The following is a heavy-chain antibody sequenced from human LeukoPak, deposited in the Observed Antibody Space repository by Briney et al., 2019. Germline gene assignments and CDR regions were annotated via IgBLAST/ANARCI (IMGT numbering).Heavy chain of an antibody. CDR3: ARDEYYDFWSGYYPLDY. D-gene: IGHD3-3*01. CDR1: GFIFSSYS. V-gene: IGHV3-21*01. Sequence: PGGSLRLSCAASGFIFSSYSMNWVRQAPGKGLEWVSSISSSSSYIYYADSVKGRFTISRDNAKNSLYLQMNSLRAEDTAVYYCARDEYYDFWSGYYPLDYWGQGTLVTVSS. J-gene: IGHJ4*02. CDR2: ISSSSSYI.